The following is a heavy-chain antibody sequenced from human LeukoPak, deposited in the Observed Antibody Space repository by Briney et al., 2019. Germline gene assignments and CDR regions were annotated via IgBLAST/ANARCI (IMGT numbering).Heavy chain of an antibody. CDR1: GYTFTSYG. V-gene: IGHV1-18*01. J-gene: IGHJ6*02. CDR2: ISAYNGNT. Sequence: ASVTVSCKASGYTFTSYGISWVRQAPGQGLEWMGWISAYNGNTNYAQKLQGRVTMTTDTSTSTAYMELRSLRSDDTAVYYCARGGWEHQDYYYYGMDVWGQGTTVTVSS. D-gene: IGHD1/OR15-1a*01. CDR3: ARGGWEHQDYYYYGMDV.